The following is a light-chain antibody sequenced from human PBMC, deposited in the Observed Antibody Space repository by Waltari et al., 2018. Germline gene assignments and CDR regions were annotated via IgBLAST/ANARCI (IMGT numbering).Light chain of an antibody. J-gene: IGKJ3*01. CDR2: KAS. V-gene: IGKV1-5*03. CDR1: QSISSW. CDR3: QQYNNYPFT. Sequence: DIQMTQSPSTLSASVGDRVTITCRASQSISSWLCWYQQKPGKAPTLLTYKASSLESGVTSRFSGSGSGTEFTLTISSLQPDDFATYYCQQYNNYPFTFGPGTKVDIK.